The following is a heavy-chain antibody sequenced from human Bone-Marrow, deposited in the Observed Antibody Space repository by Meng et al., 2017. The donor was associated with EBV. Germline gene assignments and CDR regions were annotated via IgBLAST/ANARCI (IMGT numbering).Heavy chain of an antibody. D-gene: IGHD2-2*01. V-gene: IGHV3-11*01. J-gene: IGHJ5*02. CDR2: IGRSDNTV. CDR3: ARGDILVGYNWFDP. Sequence: VDRGESGVGQVQTVGSLRLSCAVSGFTFSDYHMSWIRQAQGKGLEWVSHIGRSDNTVYYADSVKGRFTISRDNAKNSLYLQMNSLRAEDTAVYYCARGDILVGYNWFDPWGQGTLVTVSS. CDR1: GFTFSDYH.